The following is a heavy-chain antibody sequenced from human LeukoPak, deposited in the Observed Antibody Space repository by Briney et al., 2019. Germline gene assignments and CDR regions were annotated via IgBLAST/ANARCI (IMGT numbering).Heavy chain of an antibody. V-gene: IGHV1-69*05. CDR1: GGTFSSYA. Sequence: ASVKVSCKASGGTFSSYAISWVRQAPGQGLEWMGGIIPIFGTANYAQKFQGRVTITTDESTSIAYMELSSLRSEDTAVYYCARDSDSSGWATFDYWGQGTLVTVSS. J-gene: IGHJ4*02. CDR3: ARDSDSSGWATFDY. D-gene: IGHD6-19*01. CDR2: IIPIFGTA.